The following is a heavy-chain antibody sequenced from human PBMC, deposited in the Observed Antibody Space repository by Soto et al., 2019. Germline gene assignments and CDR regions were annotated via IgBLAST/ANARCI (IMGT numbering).Heavy chain of an antibody. CDR1: GFTFSDYY. J-gene: IGHJ6*03. CDR2: ISSSGSTI. CDR3: ASAKRYYYMDV. V-gene: IGHV3-11*01. Sequence: GGSLRLSCAASGFTFSDYYMSWIRQAPGKGLEWVSYISSSGSTIYYADSVKGRFTISRDNAKNSLYLQMNSLRAEDTAVYYCASAKRYYYMDVWGKGTTVTVCS.